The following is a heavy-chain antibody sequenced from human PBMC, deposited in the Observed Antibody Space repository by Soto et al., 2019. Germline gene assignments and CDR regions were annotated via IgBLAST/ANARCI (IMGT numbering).Heavy chain of an antibody. D-gene: IGHD2-8*01. V-gene: IGHV3-48*02. Sequence: GGSLRLSCAASGFTFSSYSMNWVRQAPGKGLEWVSYISIGTSTIYYADSVKGRFTISRDDAKNSLYLQMNSLRDEDTAVYYCARDNGMAGSFDPWGEGTMVTVSS. CDR1: GFTFSSYS. CDR3: ARDNGMAGSFDP. J-gene: IGHJ5*02. CDR2: ISIGTSTI.